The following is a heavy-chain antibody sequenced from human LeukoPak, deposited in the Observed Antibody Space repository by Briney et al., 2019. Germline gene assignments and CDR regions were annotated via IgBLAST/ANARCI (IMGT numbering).Heavy chain of an antibody. Sequence: SVKVSCKASGGTFSSYAISWVRQAPGQGLEWMGGIIPIFGTANYARKFQGRVTITADESTSTAYMELSSLRSEDTAVYYCATLVPPARWFDPWGQGTLVTVSS. CDR3: ATLVPPARWFDP. V-gene: IGHV1-69*01. CDR1: GGTFSSYA. J-gene: IGHJ5*02. D-gene: IGHD2-2*01. CDR2: IIPIFGTA.